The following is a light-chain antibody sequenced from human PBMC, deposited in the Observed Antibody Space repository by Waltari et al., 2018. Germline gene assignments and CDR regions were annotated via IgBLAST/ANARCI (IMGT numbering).Light chain of an antibody. CDR2: AAS. CDR3: QKYNSAPPEGT. Sequence: DIQMTHSPSSLSASVGDRVTITCRASQGISNFLAWYQQKPGKVPKLLIYAASTLQSGVPSRFSGSGSGTDFSLTIISLQPEDVATYYCQKYNSAPPEGTFGQGTKVEIK. CDR1: QGISNF. J-gene: IGKJ1*01. V-gene: IGKV1-27*01.